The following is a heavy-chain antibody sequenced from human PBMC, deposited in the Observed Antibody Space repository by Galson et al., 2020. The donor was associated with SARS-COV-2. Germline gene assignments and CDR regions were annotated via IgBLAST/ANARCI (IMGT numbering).Heavy chain of an antibody. J-gene: IGHJ6*02. Sequence: GDYYWSWIRQPPGKGLEWLGHNYYSGSTHYNPSLKSRVTISVDTSKNQFSLKLSSVTAADTAVYYCASDPGETTGGMDVWGQGTTVIVSS. CDR3: ASDPGETTGGMDV. D-gene: IGHD4-17*01. CDR2: NYYSGST. CDR1: GDYY. V-gene: IGHV4-30-4*01.